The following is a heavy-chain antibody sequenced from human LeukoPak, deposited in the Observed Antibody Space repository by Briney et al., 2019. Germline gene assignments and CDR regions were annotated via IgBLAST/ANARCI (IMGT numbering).Heavy chain of an antibody. CDR2: IYSGGST. CDR1: GFTVSSNY. CDR3: ARPGYSSSWSVDY. D-gene: IGHD6-13*01. J-gene: IGHJ4*02. Sequence: PGGSLRLSCAASGFTVSSNYMSWVRQAPGKGLEWVSVIYSGGSTYYADSVKGRFTISRDNSKNTLYLQMNSLRAEDTAVYYCARPGYSSSWSVDYWGQGTLVTVSS. V-gene: IGHV3-66*04.